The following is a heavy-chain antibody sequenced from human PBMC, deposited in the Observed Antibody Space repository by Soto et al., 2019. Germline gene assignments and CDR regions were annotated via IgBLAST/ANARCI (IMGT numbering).Heavy chain of an antibody. CDR2: ISGSGGST. V-gene: IGHV3-23*01. D-gene: IGHD2-15*01. J-gene: IGHJ6*02. CDR1: GFTFSSYA. CDR3: AKGGVVVYYYYGMDV. Sequence: GGSLRLSCAASGFTFSSYAMSWVRQAPGRGLEWVSAISGSGGSTYYADSVKGRFTISRDNSKNTLYLQMNSLRAEDTAVYYCAKGGVVVYYYYGMDVWGQGTTVTVSS.